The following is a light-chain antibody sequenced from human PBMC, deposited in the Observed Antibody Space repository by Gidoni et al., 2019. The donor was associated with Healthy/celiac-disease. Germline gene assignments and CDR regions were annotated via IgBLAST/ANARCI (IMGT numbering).Light chain of an antibody. CDR2: KAS. J-gene: IGKJ1*01. V-gene: IGKV1-5*03. CDR3: QQYNNYRT. Sequence: DIHMTQSPSTLSASVGDRVTITCRASQSISSWLAWYQQKPGKAPKLLIYKASNLESGVPLRFSGSGSGTEFTLTISSLQPDDFATYYCQQYNNYRTFGQGTKVEIK. CDR1: QSISSW.